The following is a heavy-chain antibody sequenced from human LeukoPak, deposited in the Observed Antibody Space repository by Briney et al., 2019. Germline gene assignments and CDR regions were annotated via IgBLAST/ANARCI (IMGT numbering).Heavy chain of an antibody. Sequence: SVKVSCKASGGTFSSYAISWVRQAPGQGLEWMGRIIPILGIANYAQKFQGRVTITADKSTSTAYMELSSLRSEDTAVYYCASGGDIVVVPAAIHYYYYYMDVWGKGTTVTVSS. CDR2: IIPILGIA. D-gene: IGHD2-2*02. J-gene: IGHJ6*03. CDR1: GGTFSSYA. V-gene: IGHV1-69*04. CDR3: ASGGDIVVVPAAIHYYYYYMDV.